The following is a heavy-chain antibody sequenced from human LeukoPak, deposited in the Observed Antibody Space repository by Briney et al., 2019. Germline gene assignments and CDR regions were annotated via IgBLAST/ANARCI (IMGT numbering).Heavy chain of an antibody. Sequence: PGGSLRLSCAASGFTFDDYAMHWVRQAPGKGLEWVSGISWNSGSIGYADSVKGRFTISRDNAKNSLYLQMNSLRAEDTALYYCAKGIVGSSWFHFDYWGQGTLVTVSS. CDR2: ISWNSGSI. CDR1: GFTFDDYA. CDR3: AKGIVGSSWFHFDY. V-gene: IGHV3-9*01. D-gene: IGHD6-13*01. J-gene: IGHJ4*02.